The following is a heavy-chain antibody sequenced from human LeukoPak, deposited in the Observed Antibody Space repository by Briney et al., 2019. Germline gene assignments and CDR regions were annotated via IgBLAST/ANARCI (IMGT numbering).Heavy chain of an antibody. CDR2: ISPNSGGT. D-gene: IGHD4-23*01. CDR3: ARGGGGNSH. J-gene: IGHJ4*02. CDR1: VYTFSDYY. Sequence: ASVKVSFKASVYTFSDYYMHGVRQAPGQGLEWMGWISPNSGGTDYAQKFQGRVTKTRDTSISTSYRELSSLRSDDSAVYYCARGGGGNSHWGQGTLVTVSS. V-gene: IGHV1-2*02.